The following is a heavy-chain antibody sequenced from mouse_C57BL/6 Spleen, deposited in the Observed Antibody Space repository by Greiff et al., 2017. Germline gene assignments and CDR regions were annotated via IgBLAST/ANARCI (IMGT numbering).Heavy chain of an antibody. CDR2: IYPGDGDT. Sequence: QVQLQQSGPELVKPGASVKISCKASGYAFSSSWMNWVKQRPGKGLEWIGRIYPGDGDTHYNGKFKGKATLTADKSSSTAYMQLSSLTSEDSAVYFCARWGTTVVAPHWYCDVWGTGTTVTVSS. CDR3: ARWGTTVVAPHWYCDV. D-gene: IGHD1-1*01. V-gene: IGHV1-82*01. J-gene: IGHJ1*03. CDR1: GYAFSSSW.